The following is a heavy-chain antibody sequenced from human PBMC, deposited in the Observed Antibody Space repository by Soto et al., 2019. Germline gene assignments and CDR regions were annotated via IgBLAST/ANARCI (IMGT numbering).Heavy chain of an antibody. Sequence: ASVKVSCKASGYTFTSYYMHWVRQAPGQGLEWMGIINPSGGSTSYAQKFQGRVTMTRDTSTSTVYMELSSLRSEDTAVYYCARVKTAMVTNYYYYYGMDVWGQGTTVTVSS. CDR1: GYTFTSYY. CDR3: ARVKTAMVTNYYYYYGMDV. V-gene: IGHV1-46*01. CDR2: INPSGGST. J-gene: IGHJ6*02. D-gene: IGHD5-18*01.